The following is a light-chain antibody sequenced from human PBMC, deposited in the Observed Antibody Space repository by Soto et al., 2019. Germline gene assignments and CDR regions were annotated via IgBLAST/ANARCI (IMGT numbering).Light chain of an antibody. CDR1: QSLLHSNGYNY. J-gene: IGKJ3*01. CDR2: LGS. V-gene: IGKV2-28*01. CDR3: MQALQAPPT. Sequence: DIVMTQSPLSLPVTPGEPASISCRSSQSLLHSNGYNYLDWYLQKPGQAPQLLIYLGSNRASGVSDRFSGSGSGTDFTLKISRVEAEDVGVYYCMQALQAPPTSGSGTKVDIK.